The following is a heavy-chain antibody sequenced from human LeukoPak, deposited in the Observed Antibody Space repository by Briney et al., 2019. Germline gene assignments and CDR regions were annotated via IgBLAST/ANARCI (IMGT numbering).Heavy chain of an antibody. CDR1: GGSISGGSISGYH. D-gene: IGHD7-27*01. V-gene: IGHV4-39*07. J-gene: IGHJ4*02. CDR3: ARLGPHLDF. CDR2: IYYSGST. Sequence: SETLSLTCSVSGGSISGGSISGYHWSWIRQPPGKGLEWIGSIYYSGSTYYNPSLKSRVTISVDTSKNQFSLKLTSVTAADTAVYYCARLGPHLDFWGQGTLVTVSS.